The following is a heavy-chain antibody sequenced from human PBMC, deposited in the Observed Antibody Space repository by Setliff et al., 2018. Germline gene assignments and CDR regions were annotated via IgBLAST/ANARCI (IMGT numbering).Heavy chain of an antibody. CDR2: IHRDERT. J-gene: IGHJ4*02. D-gene: IGHD2-15*01. CDR3: AGRRANAASFDH. V-gene: IGHV3-66*02. Sequence: GGSLRLSCAASGFTVSGNDMTWGRLALGKGLEWVSYIHRDERTYYADSVKVRFTISRDKSKNTLYLQMNSLRVDDTAVYYCAGRRANAASFDHWGQGALVTVSS. CDR1: GFTVSGND.